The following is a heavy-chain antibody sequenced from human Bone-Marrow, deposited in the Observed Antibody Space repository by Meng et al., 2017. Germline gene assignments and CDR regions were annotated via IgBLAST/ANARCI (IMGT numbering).Heavy chain of an antibody. J-gene: IGHJ4*02. CDR1: GGSFSDYY. Sequence: GRLQQWGEGLLKPSETLSRSCVVSGGSFSDYYWSWIRQPPGKGLEWIGEINHSGSTNYHPSLERRATISVDTSQNNLSLKLSSVTAADSAVYYCAKGPTTMAHDFDYWGQGTLVTVSS. CDR2: INHSGST. CDR3: AKGPTTMAHDFDY. D-gene: IGHD4-11*01. V-gene: IGHV4-34*01.